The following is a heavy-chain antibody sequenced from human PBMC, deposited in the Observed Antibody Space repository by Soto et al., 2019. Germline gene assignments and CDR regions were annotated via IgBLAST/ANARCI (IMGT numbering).Heavy chain of an antibody. D-gene: IGHD6-13*01. CDR3: AREALAGYYFDY. CDR2: VYPSGST. Sequence: QLQLQESGSGLVKPSQTLSLTCSVSGGSISNYTYSWSWIRQPPGKGLEWIGFVYPSGSTYYNPSLKSRVTISIDTSKNQFSLDLTSVTAADTAVYYCAREALAGYYFDYWGQGTPVTVSS. J-gene: IGHJ4*02. V-gene: IGHV4-30-2*01. CDR1: GGSISNYTYS.